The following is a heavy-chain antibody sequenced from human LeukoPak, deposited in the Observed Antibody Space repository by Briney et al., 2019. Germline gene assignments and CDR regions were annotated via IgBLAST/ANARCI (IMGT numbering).Heavy chain of an antibody. D-gene: IGHD3-10*01. CDR2: IWYDGSNK. CDR1: GXTFFSYG. V-gene: IGHV3-33*01. J-gene: IGHJ4*02. Sequence: PGGSLRLSCAASGXTFFSYGIHWVRQAPGKGLEWVAVIWYDGSNKYYADSVKGRFTISRDNSKNTLFLQMNSLRAEDTAVYYCARDAGPPTMDRGAIILSMSYWGQGTLVTVSS. CDR3: ARDAGPPTMDRGAIILSMSY.